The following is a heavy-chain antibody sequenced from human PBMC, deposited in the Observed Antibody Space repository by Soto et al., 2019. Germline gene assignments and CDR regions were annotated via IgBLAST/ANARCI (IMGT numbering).Heavy chain of an antibody. CDR2: LSYSGNF. Sequence: QVQLQESGPGLVKPSETLSLTCTVSGGSINSYYWSWIRQPPGKGLEWIGSLSYSGNFYYNPSLKSRISISVDTSKNHFSLTLTSVAAAATAVYYCARQSCSGGGCYSGPQDWYFSLWGRGTLVTVSS. V-gene: IGHV4-59*01. D-gene: IGHD2-15*01. CDR3: ARQSCSGGGCYSGPQDWYFSL. CDR1: GGSINSYY. J-gene: IGHJ2*01.